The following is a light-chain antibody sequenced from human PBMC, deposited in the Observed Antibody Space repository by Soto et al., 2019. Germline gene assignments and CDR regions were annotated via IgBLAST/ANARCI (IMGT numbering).Light chain of an antibody. J-gene: IGKJ2*01. V-gene: IGKV1-5*03. Sequence: DIQMTQSPSTLSAFMGDRVTITCRASQTISSWLAWYQQKPGKAPKLLIYKASSLESGVPSRFSGSGSGTEFTLTISSLQPDDFATYYCQQYNSYPYTFGQGTKLEIK. CDR1: QTISSW. CDR2: KAS. CDR3: QQYNSYPYT.